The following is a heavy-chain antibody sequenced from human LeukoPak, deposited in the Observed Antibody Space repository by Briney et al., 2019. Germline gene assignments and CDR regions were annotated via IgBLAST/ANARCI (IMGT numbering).Heavy chain of an antibody. Sequence: GGSLRLSCVASGFTFSNYAMNWVRQAPGKGLEWVAFIRYDGSNKYYADSVKGRSTISRDNSKNTLYLQMNSLRAEDTAVYYCAKDRLRFLEWLFCFDYWGQGTLVTVSS. V-gene: IGHV3-30*02. J-gene: IGHJ4*02. CDR1: GFTFSNYA. CDR2: IRYDGSNK. D-gene: IGHD3-3*01. CDR3: AKDRLRFLEWLFCFDY.